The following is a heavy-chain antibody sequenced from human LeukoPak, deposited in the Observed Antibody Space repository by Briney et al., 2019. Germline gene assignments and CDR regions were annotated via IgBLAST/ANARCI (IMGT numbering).Heavy chain of an antibody. J-gene: IGHJ4*02. D-gene: IGHD3-16*01. V-gene: IGHV1-69*13. CDR2: IIPIFGTA. Sequence: ASVKVSCKASGGTFSSYAISWVRQAPGQGLEWMGGIIPIFGTANYAQKFQGRVTITADESTSTAYMELSSLRSEDTAVYYCARDRGSPNVYVWGNYFDSWGQGTLVTVSS. CDR1: GGTFSSYA. CDR3: ARDRGSPNVYVWGNYFDS.